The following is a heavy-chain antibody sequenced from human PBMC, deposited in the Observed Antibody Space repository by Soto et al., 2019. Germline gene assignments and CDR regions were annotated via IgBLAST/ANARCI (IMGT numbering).Heavy chain of an antibody. Sequence: VASVKVSCKASGGTFSSYAISWVRQAPGQGLEWMGGIIPIFGTANYAQKFQGRVTITADESTSTAYMELSSLRSEDTAVYYCARARGSGSSHHFDYWGQGTLVTVSS. CDR3: ARARGSGSSHHFDY. V-gene: IGHV1-69*13. J-gene: IGHJ4*02. CDR1: GGTFSSYA. CDR2: IIPIFGTA. D-gene: IGHD3-10*01.